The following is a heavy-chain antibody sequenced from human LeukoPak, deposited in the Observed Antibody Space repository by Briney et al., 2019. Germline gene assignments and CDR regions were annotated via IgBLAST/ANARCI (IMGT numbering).Heavy chain of an antibody. J-gene: IGHJ4*02. CDR3: ARKHYSGSGSYYTD. V-gene: IGHV4-34*01. CDR2: LNHGGDI. CDR1: GGSFRGYY. D-gene: IGHD3-10*01. Sequence: PSETLSLTCAVYGGSFRGYYWTWIRQPPGKGLEWIGELNHGGDINYNPSLKSRVTISVDTSENQFSLRLNSVTAADTAVYYCARKHYSGSGSYYTDWGQGTLVTVSS.